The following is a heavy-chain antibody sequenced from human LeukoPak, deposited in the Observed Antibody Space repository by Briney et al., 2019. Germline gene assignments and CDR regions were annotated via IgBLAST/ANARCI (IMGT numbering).Heavy chain of an antibody. J-gene: IGHJ5*02. CDR2: IKQDGSDK. Sequence: GGSLRLSCAASGFTFSSYWMSWVRQAPGTGLEWVANIKQDGSDKYYVDSVKGRFTISRDNAKNSLYLQMNSLRAEDTAVYYCARGLGSVQQWLYNWFDPWGQGTLVTVSS. CDR3: ARGLGSVQQWLYNWFDP. CDR1: GFTFSSYW. D-gene: IGHD6-19*01. V-gene: IGHV3-7*01.